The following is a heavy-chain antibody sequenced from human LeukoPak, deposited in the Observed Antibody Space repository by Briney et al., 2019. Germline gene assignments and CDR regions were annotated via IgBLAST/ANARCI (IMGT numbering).Heavy chain of an antibody. V-gene: IGHV4-59*01. CDR3: ASRGNAFDI. Sequence: SETLSLTCTVSGGSISSYYWSWIRQPPGKGLEWIGYIYYSGSTNYNPSLKSRVTISVDTSKNQFSLKLSSVTAADTAVYYCASRGNAFDIWGQETMVTVSS. J-gene: IGHJ3*02. CDR2: IYYSGST. CDR1: GGSISSYY. D-gene: IGHD3-10*01.